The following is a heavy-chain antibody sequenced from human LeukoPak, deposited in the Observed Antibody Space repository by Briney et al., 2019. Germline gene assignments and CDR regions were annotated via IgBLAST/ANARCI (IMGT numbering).Heavy chain of an antibody. CDR2: IIPIFGTA. CDR3: ARDQGYGSGAFDY. CDR1: GGTFSSYA. D-gene: IGHD3-10*01. Sequence: SVKVSCKASGGTFSSYAISWVRQAPGQGLEWMGGIIPIFGTANYAQKFQGRVTITTDESTSTAYVELSSLRSEDTAVYYCARDQGYGSGAFDYWGQGTLVTVSS. J-gene: IGHJ4*02. V-gene: IGHV1-69*05.